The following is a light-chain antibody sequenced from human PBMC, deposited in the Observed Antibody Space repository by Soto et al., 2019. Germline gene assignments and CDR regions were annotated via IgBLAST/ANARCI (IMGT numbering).Light chain of an antibody. J-gene: IGLJ2*01. CDR2: SNN. CDR3: KSYDSSLSGSVV. V-gene: IGLV1-40*01. Sequence: QSVLTQPPSVSGAPGQRVTISCTGSSSNIGAGYNVHWYQQLPGTAPKLLIHSNNNRPSGVPDRFSGSKSGTSASLAITGLQAEDEADYYCKSYDSSLSGSVVFGAGTKLTVL. CDR1: SSNIGAGYN.